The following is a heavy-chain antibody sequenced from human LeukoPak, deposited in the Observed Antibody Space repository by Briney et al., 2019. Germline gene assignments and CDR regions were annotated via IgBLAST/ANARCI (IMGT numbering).Heavy chain of an antibody. D-gene: IGHD3-10*01. J-gene: IGHJ4*02. CDR2: ISTSSSYI. V-gene: IGHV3-21*01. Sequence: GGSLRLSCAASAFTFSTYSMTWVRQAPGQGLEWVSSISTSSSYIYYADSMKGRFTISRDNAKNSLYLQMNSLRAEDTAVYYCAREQSYYASGSYYNVLDYWGQGTLVTVSS. CDR1: AFTFSTYS. CDR3: AREQSYYASGSYYNVLDY.